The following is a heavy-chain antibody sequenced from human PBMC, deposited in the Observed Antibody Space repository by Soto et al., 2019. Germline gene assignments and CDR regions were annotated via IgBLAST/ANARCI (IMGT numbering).Heavy chain of an antibody. J-gene: IGHJ4*02. CDR2: IYSGGST. CDR3: ASWDILSRGLFDY. Sequence: EVQLVESGGGLVQPGGSLRLSCAASGFTVSSNYMSWVRQAPGKGLEWVSVIYSGGSTYYADSVKGRFTISRDNSKNTLYLEMNSLRAEDTAVYYCASWDILSRGLFDYWGQGTLVTVFS. V-gene: IGHV3-66*01. CDR1: GFTVSSNY. D-gene: IGHD3-9*01.